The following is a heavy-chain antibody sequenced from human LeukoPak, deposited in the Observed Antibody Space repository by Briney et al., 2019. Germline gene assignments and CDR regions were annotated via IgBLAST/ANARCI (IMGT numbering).Heavy chain of an antibody. CDR2: ISYDGSNK. CDR1: GFTFSSYA. CDR3: ARNEGDGYCSGGSCSQPYYYYYGMDV. V-gene: IGHV3-30-3*01. Sequence: PGGSLRLSCAASGFTFSSYAMHWVRQAPGKGLEWVAVISYDGSNKYYADSVKGRFTISRDNSKNTLYLQMNSLRAEDTAVYYCARNEGDGYCSGGSCSQPYYYYYGMDVWGQGTTVTVSS. J-gene: IGHJ6*02. D-gene: IGHD2-15*01.